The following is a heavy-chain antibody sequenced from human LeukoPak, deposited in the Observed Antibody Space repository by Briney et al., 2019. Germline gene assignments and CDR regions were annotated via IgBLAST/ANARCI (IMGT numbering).Heavy chain of an antibody. CDR2: ISSSSSYI. Sequence: ETLPLTCTVSGYSISSGYYWGWVRQAPGKGLEWVSSISSSSSYIYYADSVKGRFTISRDNAKNSLYLQMNSLRAEDTAVYYCAREVTIIGVVIGLGGQVDYWGQGTLVTVSS. CDR3: AREVTIIGVVIGLGGQVDY. D-gene: IGHD3-3*01. V-gene: IGHV3-21*01. J-gene: IGHJ4*02. CDR1: GYSISSGYY.